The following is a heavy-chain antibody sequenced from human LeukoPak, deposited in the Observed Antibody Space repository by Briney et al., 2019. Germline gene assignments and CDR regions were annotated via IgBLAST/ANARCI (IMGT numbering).Heavy chain of an antibody. J-gene: IGHJ4*02. D-gene: IGHD3-22*01. CDR1: GDSVSSNSAA. CDR3: ARGRGADYYDSSGYYTASDY. V-gene: IGHV6-1*01. CDR2: TYYRSKWYN. Sequence: SQTLSLTCAISGDSVSSNSAAWNWIRQSPSRGLEWLGRTYYRSKWYNDYAVSVKSRITINPDTSKNQFSLQLNSVTPADTAVYYCARGRGADYYDSSGYYTASDYWGQRTLVTVSS.